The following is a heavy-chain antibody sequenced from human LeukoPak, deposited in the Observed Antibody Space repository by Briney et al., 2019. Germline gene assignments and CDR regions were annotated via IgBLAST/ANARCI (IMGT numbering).Heavy chain of an antibody. J-gene: IGHJ5*02. Sequence: PSETLSLTCTVSGGSISSGGYYWSWIRQPPGKGLEWIGYIYHSGSTYYNPSLKSRVTISVDRSKNQFSLKLSSVTAADTAVYYCARAPPFLRENWFDPWGQGTLVTVSS. CDR3: ARAPPFLRENWFDP. CDR1: GGSISSGGYY. D-gene: IGHD3-3*02. V-gene: IGHV4-30-2*01. CDR2: IYHSGST.